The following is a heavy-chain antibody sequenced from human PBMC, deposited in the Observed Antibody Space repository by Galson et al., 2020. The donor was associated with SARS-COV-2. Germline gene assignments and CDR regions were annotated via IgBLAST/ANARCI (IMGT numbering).Heavy chain of an antibody. Sequence: GGSLRLSCAASGFTFSSYSMNWVRQAPGKGLEWVSSISSSSSYIYYADSVKGRFTISRDNAKNSLYLQMNSLRAEDTAVYYCARVSRGVGGTNWFDPWGQGTLVTVSS. D-gene: IGHD1-26*01. J-gene: IGHJ5*02. CDR2: ISSSSSYI. CDR1: GFTFSSYS. CDR3: ARVSRGVGGTNWFDP. V-gene: IGHV3-21*01.